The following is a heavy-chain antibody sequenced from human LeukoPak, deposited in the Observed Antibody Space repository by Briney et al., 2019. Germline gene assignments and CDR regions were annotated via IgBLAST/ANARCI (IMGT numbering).Heavy chain of an antibody. CDR1: GVTFSSYS. V-gene: IGHV3-21*01. CDR2: ISSSSSYI. CDR3: AGVSSGELPVDI. D-gene: IGHD2-15*01. J-gene: IGHJ3*02. Sequence: GGSLRLSCAASGVTFSSYSMNWVRQAPGKGLEWVSSISSSSSYIYYADSLKGRFTISRDNAKNTLYLQMNSLRAEDTAVYYCAGVSSGELPVDIWGQGTMVTVSS.